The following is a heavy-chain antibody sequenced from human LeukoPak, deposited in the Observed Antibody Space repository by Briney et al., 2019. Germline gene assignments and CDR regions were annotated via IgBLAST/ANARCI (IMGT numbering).Heavy chain of an antibody. D-gene: IGHD5-24*01. CDR3: ARDPHQNSITYDY. J-gene: IGHJ4*02. Sequence: GSLRLSCAASGITFSSYAMHWVRQPPGKGLEWIGEINHSGSTNYNPSLKSRVTISLDTSKNQFSLKLSSVTAADTAVYYCARDPHQNSITYDYWGQGTLVTVSS. V-gene: IGHV4-34*01. CDR2: INHSGST. CDR1: GITFSSYA.